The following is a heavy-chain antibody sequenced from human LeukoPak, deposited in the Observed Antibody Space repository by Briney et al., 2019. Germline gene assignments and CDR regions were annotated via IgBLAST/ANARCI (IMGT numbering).Heavy chain of an antibody. D-gene: IGHD6-13*01. Sequence: GESLKISCKGSGYSFTSYWISWVRQMPGKGLEWMGRIDPSDSYTNYSPSFQGRVTISADKSISTAYLQWSSLKASDTAMYYCARHGLGYSSSWPFDYWGQGTLVTVSS. CDR1: GYSFTSYW. CDR2: IDPSDSYT. CDR3: ARHGLGYSSSWPFDY. J-gene: IGHJ4*02. V-gene: IGHV5-10-1*01.